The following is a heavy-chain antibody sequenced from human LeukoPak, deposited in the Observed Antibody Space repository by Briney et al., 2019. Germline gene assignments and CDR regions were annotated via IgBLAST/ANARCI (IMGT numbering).Heavy chain of an antibody. CDR3: ARDRAGGYDVFDY. J-gene: IGHJ4*02. D-gene: IGHD5-12*01. Sequence: GGSLRLSCAASGFTFSSYGMHWVRQAPGKGLEWVAVIRYDGSNKYYADSVKGRFTISRDNSKNTLYLQMNSLRVEDTAVYYCARDRAGGYDVFDYWGQGTLVTVSS. CDR1: GFTFSSYG. CDR2: IRYDGSNK. V-gene: IGHV3-33*01.